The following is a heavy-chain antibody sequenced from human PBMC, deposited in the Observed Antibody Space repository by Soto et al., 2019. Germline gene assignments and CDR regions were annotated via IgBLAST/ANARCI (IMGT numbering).Heavy chain of an antibody. CDR3: AADPHYDYIWGSYKPPDAFDI. V-gene: IGHV1-58*02. CDR2: IVVGSGNT. D-gene: IGHD3-16*01. Sequence: GASVKVSCKASGFTFTSSAMQWVRQARGQRLEWIGWIVVGSGNTNYAQKFQERVTITRDMSKSTAYMELSSLRSEDTAVYYCAADPHYDYIWGSYKPPDAFDIWGQGTMVTVSS. J-gene: IGHJ3*02. CDR1: GFTFTSSA.